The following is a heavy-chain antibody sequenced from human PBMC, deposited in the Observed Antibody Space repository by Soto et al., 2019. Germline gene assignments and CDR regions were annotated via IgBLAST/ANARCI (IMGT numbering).Heavy chain of an antibody. V-gene: IGHV1-18*04. CDR3: ARTRRPVAGPGPFDY. J-gene: IGHJ4*02. CDR1: GYTFTYCS. D-gene: IGHD6-19*01. Sequence: ASVKVSCKASGYTFTYCSLHWLQQAPGQGLQRMTWIALYNGNTNYAQKLQGRVTMTTDTSTSTAYMELSSLRSEDTAVYYCARTRRPVAGPGPFDYWGQGTLVTVSS. CDR2: IALYNGNT.